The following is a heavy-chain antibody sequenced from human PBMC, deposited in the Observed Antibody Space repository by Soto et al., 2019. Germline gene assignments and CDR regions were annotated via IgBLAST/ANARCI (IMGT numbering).Heavy chain of an antibody. Sequence: PGGSRRLTCAKSRFHLNGYWMYWVRPAPGKGLYWVANIKEDGSEKYYVDSVRGGFTISSDNAKNSLSLQMNSLRAEDTAVYYCARGARIWGQGTMVTVSS. CDR1: RFHLNGYW. CDR2: IKEDGSEK. V-gene: IGHV3-7*01. J-gene: IGHJ3*02. CDR3: ARGARI.